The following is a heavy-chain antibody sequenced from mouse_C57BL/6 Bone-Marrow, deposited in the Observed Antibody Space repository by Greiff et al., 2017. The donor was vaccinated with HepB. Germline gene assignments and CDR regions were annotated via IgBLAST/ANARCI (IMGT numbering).Heavy chain of an antibody. J-gene: IGHJ2*01. CDR1: GFNIKDYY. CDR2: IDPEDGDT. Sequence: VQLQQSGAELVRPGASVKLSCTASGFNIKDYYMHWVKQRPEQGLEWIGRIDPEDGDTEYAPKFQGKATMTAATSSNTAYLQLSSLTSEDTAVYYCTTTAPRGYYFDYWGQGTTLTVSS. V-gene: IGHV14-1*01. CDR3: TTTAPRGYYFDY. D-gene: IGHD1-2*01.